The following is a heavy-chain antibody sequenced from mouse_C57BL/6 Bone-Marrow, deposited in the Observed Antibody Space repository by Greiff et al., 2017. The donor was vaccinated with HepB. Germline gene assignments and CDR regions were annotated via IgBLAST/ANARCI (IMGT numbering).Heavy chain of an antibody. J-gene: IGHJ2*01. CDR2: IDPETGGT. CDR3: TRSGGYDNFDY. V-gene: IGHV1-15*01. CDR1: GYTFTDYE. D-gene: IGHD2-2*01. Sequence: VQLQQSGAELVRPGASVTLSCKASGYTFTDYEMHWVKQTPVHGLEWIGAIDPETGGTAYNQKFKGKAILTADKSSSTAYMELRSLTSEDSAVYYCTRSGGYDNFDYWGQGTTLTVSS.